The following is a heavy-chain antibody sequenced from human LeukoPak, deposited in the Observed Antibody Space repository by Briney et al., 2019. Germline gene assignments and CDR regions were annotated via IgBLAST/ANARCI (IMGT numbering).Heavy chain of an antibody. CDR2: ISSSGSTI. J-gene: IGHJ6*02. CDR3: ARENFARDSEYYYYYYGMDV. CDR1: GFTFSDYY. V-gene: IGHV3-11*01. D-gene: IGHD3/OR15-3a*01. Sequence: PGGFLRLSCAASGFTFSDYYMSWIRQAPGKGLEWVSYISSSGSTIYYADSVKGRFTISRDNANNSLYLQMNSLRAEDTAVYYCARENFARDSEYYYYYYGMDVWGQGTTVTVSS.